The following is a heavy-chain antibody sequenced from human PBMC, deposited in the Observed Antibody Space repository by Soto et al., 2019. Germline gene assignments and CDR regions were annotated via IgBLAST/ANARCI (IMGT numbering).Heavy chain of an antibody. Sequence: EVQLLESGGGVVQPEGSLRLSCAASGFTFSAYAMSWVRQAPGKGLQWVSGVGGSDTDKHYADSVRGRFTVSRDNYKNTLYLQMNSVRAHDTAVYYCAKDATAVHGVWDAFHVWGQGTEVAVSS. CDR1: GFTFSAYA. CDR3: AKDATAVHGVWDAFHV. D-gene: IGHD2-8*01. V-gene: IGHV3-23*01. CDR2: VGGSDTDK. J-gene: IGHJ3*01.